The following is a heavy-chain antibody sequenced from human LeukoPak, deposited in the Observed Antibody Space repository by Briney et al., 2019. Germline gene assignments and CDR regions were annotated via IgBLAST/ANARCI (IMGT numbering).Heavy chain of an antibody. Sequence: SETLSLTCTVSGYSISSGYYWGWIRQPPGKGLEWIGSIYHSXXTYYNPSLKSRVTISVDTSKNQFSLKLSSVTAADTAVYHCARDRXXDILTDWGQGTLVTVSS. D-gene: IGHD3-9*01. CDR3: ARDRXXDILTD. CDR1: GYSISSGYY. V-gene: IGHV4-38-2*02. J-gene: IGHJ4*02. CDR2: IYHSXXT.